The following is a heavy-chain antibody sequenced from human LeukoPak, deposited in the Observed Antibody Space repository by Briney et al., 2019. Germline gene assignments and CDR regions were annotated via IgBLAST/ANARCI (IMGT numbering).Heavy chain of an antibody. Sequence: AASVKVSCKASGGTFSSYAISWVRQAPGQGLEWMGRIIPILGIANYAQKFQGRVTITADKSTSTAYMELSSLRSEDTAVYYCARAGLLWFGELFHYYYGMDVWGQGTTVTVSS. J-gene: IGHJ6*02. CDR2: IIPILGIA. CDR1: GGTFSSYA. V-gene: IGHV1-69*04. CDR3: ARAGLLWFGELFHYYYGMDV. D-gene: IGHD3-10*01.